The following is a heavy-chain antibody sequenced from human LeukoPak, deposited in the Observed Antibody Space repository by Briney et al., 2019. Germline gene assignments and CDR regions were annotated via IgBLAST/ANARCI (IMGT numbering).Heavy chain of an antibody. Sequence: PGGSLRLSCAASGFTFSSYSMNWVRQAPGKGLESVSYISSSSSTIYYADSVKGRFTISRDNAKNSLYLQMNSLRAEDTAVYYCARDRPSYGYEFEGGFDYWGQGTLVTVSS. J-gene: IGHJ4*02. V-gene: IGHV3-48*01. D-gene: IGHD5-18*01. CDR1: GFTFSSYS. CDR2: ISSSSSTI. CDR3: ARDRPSYGYEFEGGFDY.